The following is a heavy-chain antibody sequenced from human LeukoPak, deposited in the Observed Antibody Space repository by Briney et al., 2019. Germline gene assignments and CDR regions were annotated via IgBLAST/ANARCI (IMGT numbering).Heavy chain of an antibody. D-gene: IGHD3-3*01. V-gene: IGHV3-7*03. J-gene: IGHJ4*02. CDR3: AKGGRGTIFGVVILPLDY. CDR2: IKQDGSEK. Sequence: GGSLRLSCAASGFTFSSYWMSWVRQAPGKGLEWVANIKQDGSEKYYVDSVKGRFTISRDNSKNTLYLQMNSLRAEDTAVYYCAKGGRGTIFGVVILPLDYWGQGTLVTVSS. CDR1: GFTFSSYW.